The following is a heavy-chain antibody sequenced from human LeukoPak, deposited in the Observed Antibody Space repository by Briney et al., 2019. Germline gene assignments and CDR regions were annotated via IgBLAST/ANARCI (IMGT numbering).Heavy chain of an antibody. CDR3: ARGFALDC. Sequence: SQTLSLTFDLSLDTLSYNSAAWLWPTHSPSRGLGWLGRTYYRSKWYYDVAVTVKSRRPIRPDTSKTEFSVQLNSVRAHDTAVCYCARGFALDCWGQGTMVTVSS. J-gene: IGHJ3*01. V-gene: IGHV6-1*01. CDR1: LDTLSYNSAA. CDR2: TYYRSKWYY.